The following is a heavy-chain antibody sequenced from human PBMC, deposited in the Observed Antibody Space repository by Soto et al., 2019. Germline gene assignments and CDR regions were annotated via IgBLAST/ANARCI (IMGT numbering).Heavy chain of an antibody. Sequence: SETLSLTCTVYGVSISGYYWNWIRQPPGKGLEWIGYIYNNGNTNYNPSLKSRVTISADTSKSLLSLKLISVTAADTAVYYCARAAWINFYFDYWVQGTLVTVSS. D-gene: IGHD5-12*01. V-gene: IGHV4-59*08. CDR3: ARAAWINFYFDY. CDR2: IYNNGNT. CDR1: GVSISGYY. J-gene: IGHJ4*02.